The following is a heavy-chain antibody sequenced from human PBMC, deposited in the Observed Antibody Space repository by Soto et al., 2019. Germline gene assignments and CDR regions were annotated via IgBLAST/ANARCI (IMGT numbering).Heavy chain of an antibody. V-gene: IGHV4-30-4*01. CDR3: ACYSSGYQYYFDY. Sequence: SETLSLTCTVSGGSISSGDYYWSWIRQPPGKGLEWIGYIYYSGSTYYNPSLKSRVTISVDTSKNQFSLKLSSVTAADTAVYYCACYSSGYQYYFDYWGQGTLVTVSS. CDR1: GGSISSGDYY. D-gene: IGHD3-22*01. J-gene: IGHJ4*02. CDR2: IYYSGST.